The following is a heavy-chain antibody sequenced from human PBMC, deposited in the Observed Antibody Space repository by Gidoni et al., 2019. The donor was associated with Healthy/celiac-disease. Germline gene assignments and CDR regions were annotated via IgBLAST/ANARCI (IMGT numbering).Heavy chain of an antibody. V-gene: IGHV1-69*01. J-gene: IGHJ5*02. Sequence: QVQLVQSGAEVKKPGSSVQVSCKASGGPFRSYANRWVRQAPVQGLEWMGGIIPIFGPAHYAQKFQARVTITADESTTTAYMELSSLRSEDTAVYYCARDRGDCSGGSCYRGWGWFDPWGQGTLVTVSS. CDR2: IIPIFGPA. D-gene: IGHD2-15*01. CDR3: ARDRGDCSGGSCYRGWGWFDP. CDR1: GGPFRSYA.